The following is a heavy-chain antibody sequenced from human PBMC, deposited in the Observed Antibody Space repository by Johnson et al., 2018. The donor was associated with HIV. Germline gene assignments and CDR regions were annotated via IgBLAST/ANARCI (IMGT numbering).Heavy chain of an antibody. D-gene: IGHD6-13*01. CDR1: GFTFSDYY. CDR2: ISSSGSTI. J-gene: IGHJ3*02. V-gene: IGHV3-11*04. CDR3: ARGGYSSSWYVEVAEIGVFDI. Sequence: QVQLVESGGGLVKPGGSLRLSCAASGFTFSDYYMSWIRQAPGKGLEWVSYISSSGSTIYYADSVKGRFTISRDNSKNTLYLQMNSLRAEDTAVYYCARGGYSSSWYVEVAEIGVFDIWGQGTMVTVSS.